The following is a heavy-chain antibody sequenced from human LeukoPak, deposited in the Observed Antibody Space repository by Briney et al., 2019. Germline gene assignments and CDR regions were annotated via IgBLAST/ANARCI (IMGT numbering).Heavy chain of an antibody. CDR2: IYTGGLT. Sequence: PGGSLRLSCAASGFTVSSNHMTWVRQAPGKGLEWVSEIYTGGLTFYADSVTGRFTISRDNSKNTVYLQMNSLGVEDTARYYYARDNAPAGGGLDYWGQGTLVTVSS. CDR3: ARDNAPAGGGLDY. V-gene: IGHV3-53*01. CDR1: GFTVSSNH. J-gene: IGHJ4*02. D-gene: IGHD2-2*01.